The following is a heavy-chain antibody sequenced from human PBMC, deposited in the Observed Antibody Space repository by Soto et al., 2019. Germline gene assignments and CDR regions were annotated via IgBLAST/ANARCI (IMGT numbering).Heavy chain of an antibody. V-gene: IGHV3-74*03. CDR3: ARGSSYHAFDI. J-gene: IGHJ3*02. D-gene: IGHD3-16*01. CDR1: ESTFRGYW. Sequence: EVQLVESGGDLVQPGGSLRLSCAASESTFRGYWMHWVRQAPGKGLVWVSRVNGDGSGTMYGDSVKGRFTVSRDNPKNTLFLQMNSLRVDDTAIFYCARGSSYHAFDIWGQGTMVTVSS. CDR2: VNGDGSGT.